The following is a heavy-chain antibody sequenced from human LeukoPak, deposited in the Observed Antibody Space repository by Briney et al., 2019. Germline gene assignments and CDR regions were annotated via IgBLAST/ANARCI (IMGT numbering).Heavy chain of an antibody. CDR3: ARDRVIHPADAFDI. CDR1: GFTFSSYA. Sequence: GGSLRLSCAASGFTFSSYAMHWVRQAPGKGLEWVAVISYDGSNKYYADSVKGRFTISRDNSKNTLYLQMNSLRAEDTAVYYCARDRVIHPADAFDIWGQGTMVTVSS. V-gene: IGHV3-30*04. CDR2: ISYDGSNK. J-gene: IGHJ3*02. D-gene: IGHD3-16*02.